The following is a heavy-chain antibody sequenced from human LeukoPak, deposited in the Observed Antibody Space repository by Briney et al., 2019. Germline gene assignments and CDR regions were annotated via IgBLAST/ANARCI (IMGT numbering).Heavy chain of an antibody. J-gene: IGHJ4*02. D-gene: IGHD3-10*01. CDR1: GFTFGDYA. V-gene: IGHV3-49*04. CDR2: IRSKAYGGTT. Sequence: GGSLRLSCTASGFTFGDYAMSWVRQAPGKGLEWVGFIRSKAYGGTTEYAASVKGRFTISRDDSKSIAYLQMNSLKTEDTAVYYCTGFDVGYFDYWGRGTLVTVSS. CDR3: TGFDVGYFDY.